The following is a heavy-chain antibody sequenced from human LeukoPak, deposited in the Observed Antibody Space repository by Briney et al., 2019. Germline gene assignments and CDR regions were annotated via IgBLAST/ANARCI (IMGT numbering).Heavy chain of an antibody. Sequence: GASVKVSCKASGYTFTSYGISWVRQAPGQGLEWVGWVSAYADNTNYVQKLRGRVTMTTDTSTGTAYMELRSLKSDDTAVYYCARDCIGCHGFDYWGQGTLVTVSS. J-gene: IGHJ4*02. CDR3: ARDCIGCHGFDY. D-gene: IGHD2-15*01. CDR2: VSAYADNT. V-gene: IGHV1-18*01. CDR1: GYTFTSYG.